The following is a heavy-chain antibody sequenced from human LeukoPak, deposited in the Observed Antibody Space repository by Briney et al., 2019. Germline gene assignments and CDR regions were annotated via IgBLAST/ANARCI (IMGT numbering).Heavy chain of an antibody. CDR3: ARGAKWYSSSWYGYYFNY. CDR2: INTSGSR. J-gene: IGHJ4*02. D-gene: IGHD6-13*01. Sequence: SETLSLTCTVSGGSISSYYWSWIRQPAGKGLEWVGRINTSGSRNYNPSLKGRVTLSVDTSKNQFSLKLGSVTAADTAVYNCARGAKWYSSSWYGYYFNYWGQGTLVTVSS. V-gene: IGHV4-4*07. CDR1: GGSISSYY.